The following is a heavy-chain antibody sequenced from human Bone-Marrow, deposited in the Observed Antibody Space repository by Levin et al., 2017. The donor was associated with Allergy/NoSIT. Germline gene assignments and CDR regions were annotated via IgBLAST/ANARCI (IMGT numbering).Heavy chain of an antibody. Sequence: GGSLRLSCLASQFTFSAYSMNWVRQAPGKGLEWVSSISSSSNYIFYADSVRGRFTVSRDNDKNSLYLQMNSLRAEDTAVYYCASGSKTTVWNFYTEHWGQGALVTVSS. CDR2: ISSSSNYI. CDR3: ASGSKTTVWNFYTEH. D-gene: IGHD4-11*01. CDR1: QFTFSAYS. V-gene: IGHV3-21*01. J-gene: IGHJ4*02.